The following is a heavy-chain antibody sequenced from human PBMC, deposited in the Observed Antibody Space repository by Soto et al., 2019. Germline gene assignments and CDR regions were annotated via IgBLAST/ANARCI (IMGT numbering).Heavy chain of an antibody. CDR3: AASYGSGYRAFDY. CDR1: SDTFSFYT. D-gene: IGHD3-10*01. V-gene: IGHV1-69*02. J-gene: IGHJ4*02. CDR2: INPIVSMS. Sequence: QVQLVQSGTEVKKPGSAMKVSCKTSSDTFSFYTINWVRQAPGLGLEWVGRINPIVSMSNYAQKFQGRVSMTADKSTSTAYMELRSLRSDYTAMYFCAASYGSGYRAFDYWGQGALVIVSS.